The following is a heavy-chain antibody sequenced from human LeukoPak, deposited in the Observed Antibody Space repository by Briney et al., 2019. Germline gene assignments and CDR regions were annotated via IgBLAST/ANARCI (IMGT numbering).Heavy chain of an antibody. CDR3: ARDNDFWSGILNY. J-gene: IGHJ4*02. D-gene: IGHD3-3*01. V-gene: IGHV3-30-3*01. CDR1: GFTFSSYA. Sequence: GRSLRLSCAASGFTFSSYAMHWVRQAPGKGLEWVAVMSYDGSNQYYADSVKGRFTFSRDNSKNTMYLQMNSLRPEDTAVYYCARDNDFWSGILNYWGQGTLVTVSS. CDR2: MSYDGSNQ.